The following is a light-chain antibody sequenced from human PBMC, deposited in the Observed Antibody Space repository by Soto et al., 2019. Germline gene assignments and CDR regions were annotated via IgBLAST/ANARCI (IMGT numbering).Light chain of an antibody. V-gene: IGKV3-11*01. Sequence: EIVMTQSPATLSLTPGERVTLSCRASQSVSSFLAWYQQKPGQAPRLLIYDASNRATGIPARFSGVGSGTDFTLTISSLEPEDSALYYCQHRLTFGGGTKVDIK. J-gene: IGKJ4*01. CDR3: QHRLT. CDR1: QSVSSF. CDR2: DAS.